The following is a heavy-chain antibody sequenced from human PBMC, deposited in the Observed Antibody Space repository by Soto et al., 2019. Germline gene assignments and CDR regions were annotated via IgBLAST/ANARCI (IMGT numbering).Heavy chain of an antibody. V-gene: IGHV3-23*01. CDR2: IHGSGDDT. CDR3: AKVSWAGDGTDH. D-gene: IGHD6-13*01. CDR1: GFIFNNHY. J-gene: IGHJ4*02. Sequence: EVQLLESGGGLVQPGGSLRLSCEASGFIFNNHYMNWVRQAPGKGLEWVSGIHGSGDDTNYADSAKGRFTISTDSSKNTLYLQMDSLKTDDTAMYYCAKVSWAGDGTDHRGQGTLVTVSS.